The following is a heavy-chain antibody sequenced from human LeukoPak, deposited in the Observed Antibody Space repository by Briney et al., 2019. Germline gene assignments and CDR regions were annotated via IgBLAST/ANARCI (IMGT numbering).Heavy chain of an antibody. V-gene: IGHV3-23*01. J-gene: IGHJ4*02. CDR3: AKDEYYDFWSGYYYFDY. D-gene: IGHD3-3*01. CDR2: ISGSGGST. CDR1: GFTASSYA. Sequence: GGSLRLSCAASGFTASSYAMSWVRQAPGKGLEWVSAISGSGGSTYYADSVKGRFTISRDNSKNTLYLQMNSLRAEDTAVYYCAKDEYYDFWSGYYYFDYWGQGTLVTVSS.